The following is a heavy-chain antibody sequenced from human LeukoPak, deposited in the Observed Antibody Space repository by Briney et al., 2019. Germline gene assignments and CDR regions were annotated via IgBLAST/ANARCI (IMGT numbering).Heavy chain of an antibody. CDR3: TFLLPPLGP. J-gene: IGHJ5*02. D-gene: IGHD3-16*01. CDR2: IRSKANSYAT. CDR1: GFTFSGSA. Sequence: GGSLRLSCAASGFTFSGSAMHWVRQASGKGLEWVARIRSKANSYATAYAASVKGRFTISRDDSKNTAYLQMNSLKTEDTAVYYCTFLLPPLGPWGQGTLVTVSS. V-gene: IGHV3-73*01.